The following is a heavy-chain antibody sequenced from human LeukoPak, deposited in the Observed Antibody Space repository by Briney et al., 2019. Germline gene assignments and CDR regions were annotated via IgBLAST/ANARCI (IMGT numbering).Heavy chain of an antibody. CDR3: AGGGPWDGYNYGTFDI. Sequence: ASVKVFCKVSGYTLTELSMHWVRQAPGKGLEWMGGFDPEDGETIYAQKFQGRVTMTEDTSTDTAYMELSSLRSEDTAVYYCAGGGPWDGYNYGTFDIWGQGTMVTVSS. CDR2: FDPEDGET. J-gene: IGHJ3*02. CDR1: GYTLTELS. V-gene: IGHV1-24*01. D-gene: IGHD5-24*01.